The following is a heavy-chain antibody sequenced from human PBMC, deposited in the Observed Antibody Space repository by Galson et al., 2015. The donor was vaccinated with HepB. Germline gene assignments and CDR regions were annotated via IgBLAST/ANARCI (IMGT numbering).Heavy chain of an antibody. Sequence: SVKVSCKASGGTFSSYTISWVRQAPGQGLEWMGRIIPILGIANYAQKFQGRVTITADKSTSTAYMELSSLRSEDTAVYYCASYYGSGSYPIRYWGQGTLVTVSS. CDR1: GGTFSSYT. V-gene: IGHV1-69*02. D-gene: IGHD3-10*01. J-gene: IGHJ4*02. CDR3: ASYYGSGSYPIRY. CDR2: IIPILGIA.